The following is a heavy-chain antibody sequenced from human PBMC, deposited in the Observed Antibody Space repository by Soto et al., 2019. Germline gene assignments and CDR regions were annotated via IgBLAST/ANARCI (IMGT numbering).Heavy chain of an antibody. CDR1: GFTFGSYA. D-gene: IGHD2-21*02. Sequence: EVQLLESGGGLVQPGGSLTLSCAASGFTFGSYAMTWVRQAPGKGLECVAGLYGNSGGIQYADSVRGRFTIIRDNSNNIVFLHMTSLRVEDTAVYLCAKHAVAGDGLWLMDQWGQGTLVSVSS. CDR3: AKHAVAGDGLWLMDQ. V-gene: IGHV3-23*01. CDR2: LYGNSGGI. J-gene: IGHJ4*02.